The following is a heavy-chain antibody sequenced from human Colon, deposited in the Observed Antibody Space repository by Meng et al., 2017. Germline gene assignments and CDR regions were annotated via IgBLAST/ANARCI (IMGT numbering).Heavy chain of an antibody. CDR2: VFASGST. V-gene: IGHV4-61*02. CDR1: GGSLTTDAYD. CDR3: AREAQDYYDSSGDFYFFYFDY. Sequence: SETLSLTCSVSGGSLTTDAYDWNWVRQPAGRGLEWIGRVFASGSTTSNPSLERRATISLDTSKSQFSLKRTSVTAAATAVYYSAREAQDYYDSSGDFYFFYFDYWGQGTLVTVSS. J-gene: IGHJ4*02. D-gene: IGHD3-22*01.